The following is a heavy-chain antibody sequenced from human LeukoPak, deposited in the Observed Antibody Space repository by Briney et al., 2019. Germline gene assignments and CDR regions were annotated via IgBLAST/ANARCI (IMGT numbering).Heavy chain of an antibody. CDR1: GFTFDDYA. Sequence: GGSLRLSCAASGFTFDDYAMHWVRQAPGKGLEWVSAISGSGGSTYYADSVKGRFTISRDNSKNTLYLQMNSLRAEDTAVYYCAREYSSSSGCCFDYWGQGTLVTVSS. CDR2: ISGSGGST. J-gene: IGHJ4*02. CDR3: AREYSSSSGCCFDY. D-gene: IGHD6-6*01. V-gene: IGHV3-23*01.